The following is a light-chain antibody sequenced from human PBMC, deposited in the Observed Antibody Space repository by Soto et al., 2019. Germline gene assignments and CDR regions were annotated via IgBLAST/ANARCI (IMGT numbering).Light chain of an antibody. CDR1: SSNIGSNY. CDR3: ATWDYSLSAGV. CDR2: DNN. Sequence: QSVLTQPPSVSAAPGQKVTISCSGSSSNIGSNYVSWYQQLPGTAPKLLIYDNNERPSGIPDRFSGSKSGTSATLGITGLQTGHEADYYCATWDYSLSAGVFGGETKVTVL. J-gene: IGLJ2*01. V-gene: IGLV1-51*01.